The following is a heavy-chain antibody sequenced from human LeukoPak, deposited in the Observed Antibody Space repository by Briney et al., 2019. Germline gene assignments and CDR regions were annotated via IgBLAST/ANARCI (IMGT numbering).Heavy chain of an antibody. Sequence: SETLSLTCTVSGGSISSTTYYWDWIRQPPGKGLEWIGTIYYSGSTYYNPSLKSRLTISVDTSKNEFSLNLSSVTAADTAVYFCARSYKDCSGGSCYRGFYYYMDVWGKGTTVTVSS. CDR3: ARSYKDCSGGSCYRGFYYYMDV. CDR2: IYYSGST. J-gene: IGHJ6*03. D-gene: IGHD2-15*01. V-gene: IGHV4-39*07. CDR1: GGSISSTTYY.